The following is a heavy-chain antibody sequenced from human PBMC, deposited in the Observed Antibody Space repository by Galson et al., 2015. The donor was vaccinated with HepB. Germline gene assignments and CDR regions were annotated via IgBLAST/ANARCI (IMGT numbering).Heavy chain of an antibody. D-gene: IGHD5-24*01. CDR2: IYSGGST. Sequence: SLRLSCAASGFTVSSNYMSWVRQAPGKGLEWVSVIYSGGSTYYADSVKGRFTISRDNSKNTLYLQMNSLRAEDTAVYYCATPSRVEMATMGDAFDIWGQGTMVTVSS. CDR3: ATPSRVEMATMGDAFDI. J-gene: IGHJ3*02. V-gene: IGHV3-53*01. CDR1: GFTVSSNY.